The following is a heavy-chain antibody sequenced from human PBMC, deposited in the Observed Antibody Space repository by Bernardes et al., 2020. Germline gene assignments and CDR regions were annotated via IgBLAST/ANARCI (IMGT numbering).Heavy chain of an antibody. CDR3: ARRPLGYCSGGSCYTDAFDI. D-gene: IGHD2-15*01. V-gene: IGHV3-33*01. J-gene: IGHJ3*02. Sequence: GALRLSCAASGFTFSSYGMHWVRQAPGKGLEWVAVIWYDGSNKYYADSVKGRFTISRDNSKNTLYLQMNSLRAEDTAVYYCARRPLGYCSGGSCYTDAFDIWGQGTMVTVSS. CDR1: GFTFSSYG. CDR2: IWYDGSNK.